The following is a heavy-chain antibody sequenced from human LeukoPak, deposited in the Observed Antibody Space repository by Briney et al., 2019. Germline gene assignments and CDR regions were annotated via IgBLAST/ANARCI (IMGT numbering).Heavy chain of an antibody. V-gene: IGHV4-59*04. D-gene: IGHD3-3*01. Sequence: GSLRLSCAASGFTFSSYEMNWVRQAPGKGLEWIGNIYYSGSTYCNPSLKSRVTISVDTSKNQFSLKLSSVTAADTAVYYCAAESGYYRYMDVWGKGTTVTVSS. CDR3: AAESGYYRYMDV. CDR2: IYYSGST. J-gene: IGHJ6*03. CDR1: GFTFSSYE.